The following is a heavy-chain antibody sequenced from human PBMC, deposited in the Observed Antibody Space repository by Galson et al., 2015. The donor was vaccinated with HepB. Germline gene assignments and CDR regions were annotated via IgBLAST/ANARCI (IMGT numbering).Heavy chain of an antibody. CDR1: GFSFNTYT. CDR2: IKSDGETA. CDR3: VRTITPAPIPLFDC. D-gene: IGHD3-10*01. Sequence: SLRLSCAGSGFSFNTYTMNWIRQAPGKGLVWVSRIKSDGETADYADSVKGRFTISRDNAKNTLSLQMESLRAEDTALYYCVRTITPAPIPLFDCWGQGTLVTVSS. V-gene: IGHV3-74*01. J-gene: IGHJ4*02.